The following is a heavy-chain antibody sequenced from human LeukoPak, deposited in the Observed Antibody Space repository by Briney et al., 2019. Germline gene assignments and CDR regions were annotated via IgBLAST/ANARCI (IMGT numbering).Heavy chain of an antibody. V-gene: IGHV2-70*01. J-gene: IGHJ4*02. CDR2: IDWDDDT. CDR3: ARVPGLSKAVDY. CDR1: GFALRTRGMW. Sequence: SGPALVKATQTLTLTCTFSGFALRTRGMWVSWIRQPPGKALEWLSLIDWDDDTYFSTSLKTTLTISKDPSKNQVVLTMTNMDPVDTATYYCARVPGLSKAVDYWGQGTLVAVSS. D-gene: IGHD6-19*01.